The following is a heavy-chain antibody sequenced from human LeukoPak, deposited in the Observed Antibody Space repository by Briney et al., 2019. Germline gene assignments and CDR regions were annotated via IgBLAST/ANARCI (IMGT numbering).Heavy chain of an antibody. D-gene: IGHD3-3*01. V-gene: IGHV4-39*07. CDR1: GGSISSNSYY. Sequence: SETLSLTCTVSGGSISSNSYYWGWIRQPPGKGLEWIGSISYSGSTYYNPSLKSRVTISVDRSKNQFSLKLSSVTAADTAVYYCARERGDFWSGPIHDYWGQGTLVTVSS. CDR3: ARERGDFWSGPIHDY. CDR2: ISYSGST. J-gene: IGHJ4*02.